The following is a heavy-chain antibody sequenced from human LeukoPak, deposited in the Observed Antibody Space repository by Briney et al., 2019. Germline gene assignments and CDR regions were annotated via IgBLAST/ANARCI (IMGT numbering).Heavy chain of an antibody. V-gene: IGHV4-34*01. D-gene: IGHD3-3*01. CDR2: INHSGST. CDR3: ARGPTGRNTIFGVVMIRRWFDP. J-gene: IGHJ5*02. Sequence: PSETLSLTCAVYGGSFSGYYWSWIRQPPAKGLEWIGEINHSGSTNYNPSLKSRVTISVDTSKTQYSLKLSSVTAADTAVYYCARGPTGRNTIFGVVMIRRWFDPWGRGTLVTVSS. CDR1: GGSFSGYY.